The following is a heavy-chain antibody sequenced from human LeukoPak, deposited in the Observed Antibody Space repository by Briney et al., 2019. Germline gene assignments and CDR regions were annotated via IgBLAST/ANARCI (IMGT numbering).Heavy chain of an antibody. CDR3: ARDAGQFGELLYYFDY. V-gene: IGHV4-38-2*02. CDR1: GYSISSGYY. CDR2: IYDSGST. Sequence: PSETLSLTCTVSGYSISSGYYWGWIRQPPGKGLEWIGSIYDSGSTCYNPSLKSRVTISVDTSKNQFSLKLSSVTAADTAVYYCARDAGQFGELLYYFDYWGQGTLVTVSS. D-gene: IGHD3-10*01. J-gene: IGHJ4*02.